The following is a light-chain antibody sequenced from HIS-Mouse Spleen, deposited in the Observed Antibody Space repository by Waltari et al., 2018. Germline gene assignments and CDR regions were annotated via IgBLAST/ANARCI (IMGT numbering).Light chain of an antibody. CDR3: AAWDDSLSGPV. V-gene: IGLV1-47*01. CDR1: SSCFGRQS. J-gene: IGLJ3*02. CDR2: RNN. Sequence: QSVLTHPPSAPGTAGPAGTISCSGHSSCFGRQSVFWYQQLTGTAPKLLIYRNNPRPSGVPDRFSGSKSGTSASLAISGLRSEDEADYYCAAWDDSLSGPVFGGGTKLTVL.